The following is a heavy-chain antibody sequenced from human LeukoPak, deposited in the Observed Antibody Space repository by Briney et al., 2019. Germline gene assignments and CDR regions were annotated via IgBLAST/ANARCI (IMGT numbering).Heavy chain of an antibody. V-gene: IGHV4-4*07. Sequence: PSETLSLTCTVSGGSISSYYWSWIRQPAGKGLEWIGRIYTSGSTNYNPSLKSRVTMSVDTSKNQFSLKLSSVTAADTAVYYCARGDIAAANYYYMDVWGKGTTVTVSS. CDR2: IYTSGST. D-gene: IGHD6-13*01. CDR3: ARGDIAAANYYYMDV. CDR1: GGSISSYY. J-gene: IGHJ6*03.